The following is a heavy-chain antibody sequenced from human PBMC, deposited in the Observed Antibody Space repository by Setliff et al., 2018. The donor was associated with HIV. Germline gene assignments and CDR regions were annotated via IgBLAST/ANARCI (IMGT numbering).Heavy chain of an antibody. CDR2: ISGRSSDP. J-gene: IGHJ4*02. Sequence: GESLKISCAASGFTFSSYWMHWVRQAPGKGLVWVSYISGRSSDPNYADSVKGRFTISRDNAKNSVYLQMNSLRAEDTAMYYCVRPVREPVDWGRGTLVTVSS. CDR1: GFTFSSYW. D-gene: IGHD6-19*01. V-gene: IGHV3-11*03. CDR3: VRPVREPVD.